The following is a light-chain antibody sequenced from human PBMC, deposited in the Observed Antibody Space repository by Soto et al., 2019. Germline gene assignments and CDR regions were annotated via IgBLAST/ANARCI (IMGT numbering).Light chain of an antibody. Sequence: EIVLTQSPAFLSVSPCERATLSWRAGQNIHTNLAWYQQKPGQAPRLLFYGASTGATGLPARFSGSGSGTEFTLTINCLQAEDCTVYYCQLYYFLPRTFGQVTLLEVK. J-gene: IGKJ5*01. V-gene: IGKV3-15*01. CDR2: GAS. CDR3: QLYYFLPRT. CDR1: QNIHTN.